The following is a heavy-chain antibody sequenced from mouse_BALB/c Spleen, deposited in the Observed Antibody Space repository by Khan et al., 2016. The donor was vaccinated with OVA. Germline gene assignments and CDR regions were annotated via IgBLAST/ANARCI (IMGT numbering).Heavy chain of an antibody. CDR3: AKNYASWFAY. Sequence: QVQLQQSGPELVKPGASVKMSCKASGYTFTDYVINWVKQRSGQGLEWIGEIYPGSGNSYYSEKFKGKATLTADKSSSTAYMQLSSLTFEDSAVYFCAKNYASWFAYWGQGTLVTVS. D-gene: IGHD1-1*02. V-gene: IGHV1-77*01. CDR1: GYTFTDYV. CDR2: IYPGSGNS. J-gene: IGHJ3*01.